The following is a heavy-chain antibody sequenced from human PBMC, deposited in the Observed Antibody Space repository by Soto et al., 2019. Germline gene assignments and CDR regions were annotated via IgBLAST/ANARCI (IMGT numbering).Heavy chain of an antibody. V-gene: IGHV1-18*01. D-gene: IGHD3-3*01. J-gene: IGHJ5*02. CDR3: ARDVRFLEWLSNWFDP. CDR2: ISAYNGNT. Sequence: QVQLVQSGAEVKKPGASVKVSCKASGYTFTSYGISWVRQAPGQGLEWMGGISAYNGNTNYAQKLQGRVTMTTDTPTRTAYMELRSLRSDDTAVYYCARDVRFLEWLSNWFDPWGQGTLVTVSS. CDR1: GYTFTSYG.